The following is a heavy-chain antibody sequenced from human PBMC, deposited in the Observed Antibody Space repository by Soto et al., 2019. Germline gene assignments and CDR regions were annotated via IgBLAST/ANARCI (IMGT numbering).Heavy chain of an antibody. CDR2: IIPIFGTP. CDR3: ARAIVATLYYYYGMDV. Sequence: ASVKVSCKASGGTFSSYPISWVRQAPGQGLEWMGGIIPIFGTPNYAQKFQGRVTITADDSTSTAYMELSSLRSDDTAVYYCARAIVATLYYYYGMDVWGQGTTVTVSS. V-gene: IGHV1-69*13. CDR1: GGTFSSYP. J-gene: IGHJ6*02. D-gene: IGHD3-22*01.